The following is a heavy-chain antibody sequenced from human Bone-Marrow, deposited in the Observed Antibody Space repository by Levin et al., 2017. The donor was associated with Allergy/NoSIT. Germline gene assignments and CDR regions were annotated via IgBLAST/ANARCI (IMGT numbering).Heavy chain of an antibody. CDR1: GLTFSSYA. V-gene: IGHV3-30*04. CDR2: ISYDGTHK. J-gene: IGHJ6*02. CDR3: ARGPTAPTYYGMDV. Sequence: GGSLRLSCAASGLTFSSYALHWVRQAPGKGLEWVSVISYDGTHKYYADSVKGRFTISRDNSKNTLYLQMNSLRDADTAVYYCARGPTAPTYYGMDVWGQGTTVTVYS. D-gene: IGHD4-17*01.